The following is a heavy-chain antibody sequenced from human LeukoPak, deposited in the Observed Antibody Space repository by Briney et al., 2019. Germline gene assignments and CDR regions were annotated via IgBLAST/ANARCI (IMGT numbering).Heavy chain of an antibody. CDR2: ISGSGGST. V-gene: IGHV3-23*01. Sequence: GALRLSCAASGFTFSSYGMSWVRQAPGKGLEWVSAISGSGGSTYYADSVKGRFTISRDNSKNTLYLQMNSLRAEDTAVYYCAKDDGDYYDSSGYHYRQAPIFDYWGQGTLVTVSS. CDR3: AKDDGDYYDSSGYHYRQAPIFDY. D-gene: IGHD3-22*01. CDR1: GFTFSSYG. J-gene: IGHJ4*02.